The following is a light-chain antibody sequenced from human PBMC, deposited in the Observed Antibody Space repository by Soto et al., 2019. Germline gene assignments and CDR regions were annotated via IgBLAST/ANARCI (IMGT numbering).Light chain of an antibody. J-gene: IGKJ4*01. CDR1: QDISNW. V-gene: IGKV1-12*01. CDR3: QQGKSLTLS. CDR2: GAS. Sequence: DIQMTQSPSSVSASVGDRVTITCRASQDISNWLAWYQQKLGKAPKLLIYGASILQSGVPPRFSGSGSGTDFTLTITSLQTEDFETYYCQQGKSLTLSFGGGTKVEIK.